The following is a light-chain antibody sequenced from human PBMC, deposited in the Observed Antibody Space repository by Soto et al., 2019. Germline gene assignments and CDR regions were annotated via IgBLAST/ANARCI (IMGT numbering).Light chain of an antibody. V-gene: IGKV3-20*01. CDR3: QQYGTSPWT. CDR2: IAS. CDR1: QRVNSDY. J-gene: IGKJ1*01. Sequence: EIGWTQSPGTLSLFPGERATLSCRATQRVNSDYLAWYKQKPGQAPRLLIYIASRRATGIPDRFSGSGSGTDFTLPINRLGPEDFAVYSCQQYGTSPWTFGQGTKVEIK.